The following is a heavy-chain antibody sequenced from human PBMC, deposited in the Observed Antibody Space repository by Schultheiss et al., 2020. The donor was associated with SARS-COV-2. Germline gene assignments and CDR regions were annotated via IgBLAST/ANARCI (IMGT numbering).Heavy chain of an antibody. CDR3: ARICGRYYYYYGMDV. Sequence: SGPTLVKPTQTLTLTCTFSGFSLSTSGMSVSWIRQPPGKALEWLAHIFSNDEKSYSTSLKSRLTISKDTSKSQVVLTMTNMDPVDTATYYCARICGRYYYYYGMDVWGQGTTVTVSS. V-gene: IGHV2-26*01. CDR2: IFSNDEK. CDR1: GFSLSTSGMS. J-gene: IGHJ6*02. D-gene: IGHD2-21*01.